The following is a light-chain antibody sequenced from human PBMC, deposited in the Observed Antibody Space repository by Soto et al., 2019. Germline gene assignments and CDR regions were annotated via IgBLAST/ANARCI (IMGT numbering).Light chain of an antibody. CDR1: SSDVGGYDL. V-gene: IGLV2-14*03. CDR2: DVT. J-gene: IGLJ3*02. Sequence: QSALTQPASVSGSPGQSITISCTGTSSDVGGYDLVSWYQQHPGKAPKLIIYDVTVRPSGISPRFSGSKSDNTASLAVSGLQPEDEADYYCSSYTNKDTLLFGGGTKLTVL. CDR3: SSYTNKDTLL.